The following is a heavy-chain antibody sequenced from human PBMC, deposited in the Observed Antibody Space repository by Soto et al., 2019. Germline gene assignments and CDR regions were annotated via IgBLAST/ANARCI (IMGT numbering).Heavy chain of an antibody. CDR3: ARDIRPPTYSSPRYYYMDV. CDR1: GYTFTSYA. CDR2: INAGNGNT. Sequence: ASVKVSCKASGYTFTSYAMHWVRQAPGQRLEWMGWINAGNGNTKYSQKFQGRVTITRDTSASTAYMELSSLRSEDTAVYYCARDIRPPTYSSPRYYYMDVWGKGTTVTVSS. V-gene: IGHV1-3*01. D-gene: IGHD6-13*01. J-gene: IGHJ6*03.